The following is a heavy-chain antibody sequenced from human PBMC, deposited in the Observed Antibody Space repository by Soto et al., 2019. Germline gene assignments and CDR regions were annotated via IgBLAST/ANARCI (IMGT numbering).Heavy chain of an antibody. Sequence: PGGSLRLSCAASGFTFSSYAMSWVRQAPGKGLEWVSRINSDESSTDYADSVKGRFTISRDNAKNTLYLQMNSLRAEDTALYYCARAESTTSNYGDYFDYWGQGALVTVSS. D-gene: IGHD4-17*01. CDR3: ARAESTTSNYGDYFDY. CDR2: INSDESST. CDR1: GFTFSSYA. V-gene: IGHV3-74*01. J-gene: IGHJ4*02.